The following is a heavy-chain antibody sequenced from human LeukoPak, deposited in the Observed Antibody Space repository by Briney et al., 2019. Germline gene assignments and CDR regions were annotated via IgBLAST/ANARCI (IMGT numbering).Heavy chain of an antibody. J-gene: IGHJ4*02. D-gene: IGHD5-24*01. V-gene: IGHV3-30*02. CDR2: IRYDGSNK. Sequence: PGGSLRLSCAASGFTFSSYGMHWVRQAPGKGLEWVAFIRYDGSNKYYADSVKGRFTISRDNSKNTLYLQMNSLRAEDTAVYYCAKDRRWLQHSLDYWGQGTLVTVSS. CDR1: GFTFSSYG. CDR3: AKDRRWLQHSLDY.